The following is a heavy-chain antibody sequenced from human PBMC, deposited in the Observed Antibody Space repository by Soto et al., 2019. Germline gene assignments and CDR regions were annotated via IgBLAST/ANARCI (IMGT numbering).Heavy chain of an antibody. CDR2: ISGSGGST. Sequence: EVQLLESGGGLVQPGGSLRLSCAASGFTFSSYAMSWVRQAPGKGLEGVSAISGSGGSTYYADSVKGRFTISRDNSKNTLYRQMNSLRAEDTAVYYCAKDHDITMIVVVNMGLAFDIWGQGTMVTVSS. D-gene: IGHD3-22*01. CDR1: GFTFSSYA. J-gene: IGHJ3*02. CDR3: AKDHDITMIVVVNMGLAFDI. V-gene: IGHV3-23*01.